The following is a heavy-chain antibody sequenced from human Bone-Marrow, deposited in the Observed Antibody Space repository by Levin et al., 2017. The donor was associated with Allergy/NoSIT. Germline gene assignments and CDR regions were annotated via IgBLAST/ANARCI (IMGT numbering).Heavy chain of an antibody. Sequence: ASVKVSCKASGGTFSSYTISWVRQAPGQGLEWMGRIIPILGIANYAQKFQGRVTITADKSTSTAYMELSSLRSEDTAVYYCARGKGNYYYYYYGMDVWGQGTTVTVSS. CDR2: IIPILGIA. V-gene: IGHV1-69*02. D-gene: IGHD4-23*01. CDR3: ARGKGNYYYYYYGMDV. CDR1: GGTFSSYT. J-gene: IGHJ6*02.